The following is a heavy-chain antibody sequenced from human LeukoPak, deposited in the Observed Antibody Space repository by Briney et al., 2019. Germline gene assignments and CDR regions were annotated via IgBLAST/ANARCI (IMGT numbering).Heavy chain of an antibody. Sequence: GGSLRLSCAASGFTFSSYSMNWVRQAPGKGLEWVSSISSSSSHIYYADSVKGRFTISRDNAKNSLYLQMNSLRAEDTAVYYCARVPIDFWSGYYDYWGQGTLVTVSP. CDR3: ARVPIDFWSGYYDY. V-gene: IGHV3-21*01. CDR2: ISSSSSHI. CDR1: GFTFSSYS. D-gene: IGHD3-3*01. J-gene: IGHJ4*02.